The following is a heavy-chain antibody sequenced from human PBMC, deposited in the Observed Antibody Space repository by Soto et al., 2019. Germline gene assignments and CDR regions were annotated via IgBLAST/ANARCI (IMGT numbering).Heavy chain of an antibody. CDR2: INPSGGST. CDR1: GYTFISQY. Sequence: ASVKVSCKASGYTFISQYMHWVRQAPGQGLEWMGIINPSGGSTNYAQKFQGRVTMTRDTSTSTLYMEMSSLRSEDTAVYYCARGYFYYDSSGLGAFDIWGQGTMVTVS. V-gene: IGHV1-46*01. CDR3: ARGYFYYDSSGLGAFDI. D-gene: IGHD3-22*01. J-gene: IGHJ3*02.